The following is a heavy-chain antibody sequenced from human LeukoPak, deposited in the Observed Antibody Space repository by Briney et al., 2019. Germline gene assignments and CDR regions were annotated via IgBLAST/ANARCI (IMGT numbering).Heavy chain of an antibody. V-gene: IGHV3-11*01. CDR2: ISSSGSTI. Sequence: GGSLRLSCAASGFTFSDYYMSWIRQAPGKGLEWVSYISSSGSTIYHADSVKGRFTISRDNAKNSLYLQMNSLRAEDTAVYYCARDVEHHMVRGVSDYWGQGTLVTVSS. J-gene: IGHJ4*02. CDR3: ARDVEHHMVRGVSDY. CDR1: GFTFSDYY. D-gene: IGHD3-10*01.